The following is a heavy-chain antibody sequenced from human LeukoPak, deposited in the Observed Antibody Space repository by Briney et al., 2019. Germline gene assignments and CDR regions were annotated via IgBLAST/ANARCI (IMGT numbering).Heavy chain of an antibody. CDR2: INPNNVT. D-gene: IGHD6-13*01. CDR3: ARVEQQLVPDY. CDR1: GYTFTDYY. V-gene: IGHV1-2*02. Sequence: ASVKVSCKAFGYTFTDYYMHWVRQAPGQGLEWMGWINPNNVTNFAQKFQGRVTMTRDTSISTAYMELSRLRSDDTAVYYCARVEQQLVPDYWGQGTLVTVSS. J-gene: IGHJ4*02.